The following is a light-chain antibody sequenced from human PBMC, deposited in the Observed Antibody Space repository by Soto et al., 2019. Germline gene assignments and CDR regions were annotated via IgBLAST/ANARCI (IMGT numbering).Light chain of an antibody. CDR2: GNS. CDR1: SSKIGAGYD. V-gene: IGLV1-40*01. CDR3: QSYDSSLSGYV. J-gene: IGLJ1*01. Sequence: QSLLTQPPSVSGAPGQRVTISCTGSSSKIGAGYDVHWYQQLPGTAPKLLIYGNSNRPSGVPDRFSGSKSATSASLAITGLQAEDEADYYCQSYDSSLSGYVCGTGTKVTVL.